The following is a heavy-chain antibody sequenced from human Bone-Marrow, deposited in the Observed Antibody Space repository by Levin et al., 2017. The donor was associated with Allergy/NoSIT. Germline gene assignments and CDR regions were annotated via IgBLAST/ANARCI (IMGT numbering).Heavy chain of an antibody. Sequence: PSETLSLTCTVSGASVSNYRHYWSWIRQAPGKGLEWVGYIYYIESTNYNPSLKSRATISVDTSKNQFSLELTSVTAADTAVYYCASCATTMVWFESWGQGTLVTVSS. CDR3: ASCATTMVWFES. CDR1: GASVSNYRHY. D-gene: IGHD4-23*01. CDR2: IYYIEST. V-gene: IGHV4-61*01. J-gene: IGHJ5*01.